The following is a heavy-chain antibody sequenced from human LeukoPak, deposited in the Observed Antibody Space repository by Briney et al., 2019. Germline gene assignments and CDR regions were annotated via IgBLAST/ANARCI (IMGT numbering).Heavy chain of an antibody. CDR3: VRDDSGSVIRGVLHY. CDR2: IYLDGSKI. D-gene: IGHD3-10*01. Sequence: GGSLRLSCTASGFTLSSYAIHGVRQAPGKGLEWVSVIYLDGSKIYYADSVKGRFTLSRDNSKNTLYLQMNSLIAEDTAVYYCVRDDSGSVIRGVLHYWGQGALVTVSS. J-gene: IGHJ4*02. CDR1: GFTLSSYA. V-gene: IGHV3-33*01.